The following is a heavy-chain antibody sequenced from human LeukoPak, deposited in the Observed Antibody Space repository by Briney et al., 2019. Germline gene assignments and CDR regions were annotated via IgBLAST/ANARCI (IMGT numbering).Heavy chain of an antibody. D-gene: IGHD6-6*01. CDR1: GDSISRSTYY. Sequence: SETLSLTCTVSGDSISRSTYYWGWIRQPPGKGLEWIGSVYYSGNTYYNPSLKSRVTISVETSKNQFSLKLTSVTAADTAVYYCMRLDIAARPVDWFDPWGQGTLVTVSS. CDR3: MRLDIAARPVDWFDP. V-gene: IGHV4-39*01. J-gene: IGHJ5*02. CDR2: VYYSGNT.